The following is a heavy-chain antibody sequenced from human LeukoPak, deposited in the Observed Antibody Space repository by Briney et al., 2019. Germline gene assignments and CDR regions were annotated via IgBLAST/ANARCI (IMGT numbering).Heavy chain of an antibody. D-gene: IGHD3-22*01. Sequence: PGGSLRLSCAASGFTFSSYSMNWVRQAPGKGLEWVSYISSSSRSTIYYADSVKGRFTISRDNAKNSLYLQMNSLRAEDTAVYYCARELYDSSGYYAGYWGQGTLVTVSS. CDR3: ARELYDSSGYYAGY. CDR1: GFTFSSYS. V-gene: IGHV3-48*04. CDR2: ISSSSRSTI. J-gene: IGHJ4*02.